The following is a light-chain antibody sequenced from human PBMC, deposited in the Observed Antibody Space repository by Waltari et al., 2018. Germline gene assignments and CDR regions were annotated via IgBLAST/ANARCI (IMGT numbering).Light chain of an antibody. J-gene: IGLJ2*01. CDR1: SLRSYY. V-gene: IGLV3-19*01. CDR3: HSRDASGVAGS. Sequence: SSELTQDPAVSVAMGQTVRITCPGHSLRSYYASWYQQRPGQAPILVIYDKNNRPSGVPDRFSGSSSHNTGSLTITGAQAEDEASYYCHSRDASGVAGSFGGGTKLTVL. CDR2: DKN.